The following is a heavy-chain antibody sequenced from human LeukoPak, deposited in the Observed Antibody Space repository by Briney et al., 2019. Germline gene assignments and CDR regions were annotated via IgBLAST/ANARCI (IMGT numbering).Heavy chain of an antibody. D-gene: IGHD3-10*01. CDR1: GFTFSDFY. CDR2: ISGSGSTI. J-gene: IGHJ4*02. V-gene: IGHV3-11*01. Sequence: GGSLRLSCGASGFTFSDFYMSWIRQAPGKGLEWLSYISGSGSTINYADSVKGRFTISRDNAKNSLYLQMSSLRAEDTAIYYCARGYYDTNWYNYWGQGTLVTVSS. CDR3: ARGYYDTNWYNY.